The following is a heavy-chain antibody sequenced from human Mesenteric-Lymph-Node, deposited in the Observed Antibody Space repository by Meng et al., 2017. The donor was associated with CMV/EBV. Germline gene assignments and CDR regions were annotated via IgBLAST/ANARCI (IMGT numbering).Heavy chain of an antibody. CDR2: INHSGST. CDR3: ARHQRWLKSEGGFNY. J-gene: IGHJ4*02. Sequence: VQLQQWGAGLLKPSEPLSLTCAVYGGSFSVYYWSWIRQPPGKGLEWIGEINHSGSTNYNPSLKSRVTISVDTSKNQFSLKLSSVTAADTAVYYCARHQRWLKSEGGFNYWGQGTLVTVSS. CDR1: GGSFSVYY. V-gene: IGHV4-34*01. D-gene: IGHD4-23*01.